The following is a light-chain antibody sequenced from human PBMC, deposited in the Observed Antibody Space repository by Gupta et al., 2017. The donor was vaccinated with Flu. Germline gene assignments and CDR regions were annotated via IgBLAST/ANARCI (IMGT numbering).Light chain of an antibody. CDR2: DAV. CDR1: QSVANY. CDR3: QQRSNWRLT. V-gene: IGKV3-11*01. Sequence: PATLSLFPGESATLSCRASQSVANYLAWYQQKPGQAPRLLIYDAVKRATGVPDRFSGSGAGTDFTLTITSLEPEDFAIYYCQQRSNWRLTFGEGTKVVLK. J-gene: IGKJ4*01.